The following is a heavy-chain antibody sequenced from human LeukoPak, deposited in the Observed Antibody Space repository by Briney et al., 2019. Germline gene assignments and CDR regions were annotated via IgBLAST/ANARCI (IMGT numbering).Heavy chain of an antibody. J-gene: IGHJ5*02. CDR3: AKDCSGGRCSYWFDP. CDR2: MFASVNN. V-gene: IGHV4-4*07. CDR1: GGSISRDY. D-gene: IGHD2-15*01. Sequence: PSETLSLTCSVSGGSISRDYWSWIRQPAGKGLEWIGGMFASVNNNYNPSLKSRVTMSLDTSKNQFSLNLSSVTAADTAVYYCAKDCSGGRCSYWFDPWGQGTLVTVSS.